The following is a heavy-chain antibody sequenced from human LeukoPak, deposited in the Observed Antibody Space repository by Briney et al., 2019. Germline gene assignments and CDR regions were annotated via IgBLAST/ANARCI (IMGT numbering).Heavy chain of an antibody. Sequence: ASVKVSCKASGYTFTSYYMHWVRQAPGQGLEWMGIINPSGGSTSYAQKFQGRVTMTRDTSTSTVYMELSSLRSEDTAVYYCARDEYYDILTGYYYPDYWGQGTLVTVSS. D-gene: IGHD3-9*01. CDR2: INPSGGST. J-gene: IGHJ4*02. CDR3: ARDEYYDILTGYYYPDY. V-gene: IGHV1-46*01. CDR1: GYTFTSYY.